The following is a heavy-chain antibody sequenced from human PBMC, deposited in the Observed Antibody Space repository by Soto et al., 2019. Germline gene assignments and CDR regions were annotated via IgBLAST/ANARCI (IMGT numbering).Heavy chain of an antibody. CDR1: GGNIGTGRYY. CDR3: ARHPEIAAAGTAD. Sequence: SETQSLTSTVSGGNIGTGRYYWGWIRQPPGKGLEWIGGVSYTGSTYYSPSLKSRFTISVDPSKNQFSLKLSPVSAADTAVYYCARHPEIAAAGTADWGQGTLVTVSS. CDR2: VSYTGST. J-gene: IGHJ4*02. D-gene: IGHD6-13*01. V-gene: IGHV4-39*01.